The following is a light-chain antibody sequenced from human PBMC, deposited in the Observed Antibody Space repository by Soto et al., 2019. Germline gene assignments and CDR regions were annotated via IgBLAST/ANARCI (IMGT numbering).Light chain of an antibody. CDR2: GAS. V-gene: IGKV3-15*01. Sequence: EIVMTQSPATLSVSPGDRVTLSCRASQSVRSNSAWYQQKPGQVPRLFFYGASTRATGIPARFTGSGYGTEFTLTISSLQSEDFAVYYRQQYNSWPLTFGGGTKVDIK. CDR1: QSVRSN. J-gene: IGKJ4*01. CDR3: QQYNSWPLT.